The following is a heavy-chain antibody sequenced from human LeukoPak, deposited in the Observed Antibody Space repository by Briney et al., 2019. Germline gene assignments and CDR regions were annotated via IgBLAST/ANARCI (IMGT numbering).Heavy chain of an antibody. V-gene: IGHV4-30-2*01. CDR2: SYHSGST. J-gene: IGHJ4*02. CDR3: ASSPPDY. Sequence: SQTLSLTCAVSGGSISSGGCSWRWIRQPPGKGLEWIGYSYHSGSTYYNPSLKSRVTISVDRSKNQFSLKLSSVTAADTAVYYCASSPPDYWGQGTLVTVSS. CDR1: GGSISSGGCS.